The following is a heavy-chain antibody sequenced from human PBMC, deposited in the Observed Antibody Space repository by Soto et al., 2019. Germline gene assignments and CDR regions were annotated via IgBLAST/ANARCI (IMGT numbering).Heavy chain of an antibody. CDR1: GGSISSSSYY. CDR2: IYYSGST. Sequence: QLQLQESGPGLVKPSETLSLTCTVSGGSISSSSYYWGWIRQPPGKGLEWIGSIYYSGSTYYNPSLKSRVTISVDTSNNQFSLKLSSVTAADTAVYYCARHYRDTAMARFDPWGQGTLVTVSS. J-gene: IGHJ5*02. D-gene: IGHD5-18*01. V-gene: IGHV4-39*01. CDR3: ARHYRDTAMARFDP.